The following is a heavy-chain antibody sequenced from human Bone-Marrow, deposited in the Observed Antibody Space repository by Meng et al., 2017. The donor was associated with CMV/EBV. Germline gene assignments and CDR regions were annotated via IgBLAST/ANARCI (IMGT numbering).Heavy chain of an antibody. CDR1: GFTFSSYS. Sequence: GESLKISCAASGFTFSSYSMNWVRQAPGKGLEWVSSISSSSSYIYYADSVKGRFTISRDNAKNSLYLQMNSLRAEDTAVYYCARGGCSSTSCYLRGFDAFDIWGQGTMVTVSS. CDR3: ARGGCSSTSCYLRGFDAFDI. D-gene: IGHD2-2*01. J-gene: IGHJ3*02. V-gene: IGHV3-21*01. CDR2: ISSSSSYI.